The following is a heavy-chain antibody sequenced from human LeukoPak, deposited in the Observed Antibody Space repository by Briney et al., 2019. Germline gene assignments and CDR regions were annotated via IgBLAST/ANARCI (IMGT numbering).Heavy chain of an antibody. V-gene: IGHV4-59*01. CDR3: ARVSVTTETDWFDP. D-gene: IGHD4-17*01. CDR1: GGSISSYY. Sequence: SETLSLTCTVSGGSISSYYWSWIRQPPGKGLEWIGYIYYSGSTNYNPSLKSRVTISVDTSKNQFSLKLSSVTAADTAVYYCARVSVTTETDWFDPWGQGTLVTVSS. J-gene: IGHJ5*02. CDR2: IYYSGST.